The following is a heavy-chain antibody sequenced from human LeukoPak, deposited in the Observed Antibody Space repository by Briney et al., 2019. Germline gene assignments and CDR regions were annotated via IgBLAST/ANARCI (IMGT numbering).Heavy chain of an antibody. D-gene: IGHD4-11*01. CDR3: AKDLPTVTMS. V-gene: IGHV3-23*01. CDR2: ISVSGGST. CDR1: GFTFSSYS. Sequence: GGSLRLSCTASGFTFSSYSMTWVRQAPGKGLEWVSTISVSGGSTFYAESVKGRFTISRDNSKNTLYLQMNSLRAEDTAVYFCAKDLPTVTMSWGQGSLVTVSS. J-gene: IGHJ5*02.